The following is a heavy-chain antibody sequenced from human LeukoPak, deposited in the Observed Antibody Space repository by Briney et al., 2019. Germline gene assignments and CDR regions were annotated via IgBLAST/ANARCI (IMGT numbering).Heavy chain of an antibody. CDR2: IHHSGAT. J-gene: IGHJ4*02. CDR1: DYSISNDYY. D-gene: IGHD5-18*01. Sequence: PSETLSLTCDVSDYSISNDYYWGWIRQPPGKGLEWLGYIHHSGATSYNPSLKSRGTMSLDTSNNQFSLKVTSVTAADTAVYYCARSSAHSYGDFHFWGQGNLVTVSS. CDR3: ARSSAHSYGDFHF. V-gene: IGHV4-38-2*01.